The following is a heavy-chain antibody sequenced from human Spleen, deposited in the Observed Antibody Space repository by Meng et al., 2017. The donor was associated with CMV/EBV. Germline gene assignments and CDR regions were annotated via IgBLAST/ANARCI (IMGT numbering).Heavy chain of an antibody. CDR2: INHSGST. D-gene: IGHD6-19*01. J-gene: IGHJ4*02. CDR1: GGSFSGYY. CDR3: ARFLAVAGRLDY. V-gene: IGHV4-34*01. Sequence: QLPQPQGVAGLLQRLEPRSLTVAVKGGSFSGYYWSWIRQPPGKGLEWIGEINHSGSTNYNPSLKSRVTISVDTSKNQFSLKLSSVTAADTAVYYCARFLAVAGRLDYWGQGTLVTVSS.